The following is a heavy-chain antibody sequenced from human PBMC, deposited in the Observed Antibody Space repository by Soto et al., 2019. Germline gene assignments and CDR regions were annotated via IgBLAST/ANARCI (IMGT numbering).Heavy chain of an antibody. CDR1: GYAFTTYG. CDR3: ERGRYGDY. CDR2: ISAHNGNT. V-gene: IGHV1-18*01. J-gene: IGHJ4*02. Sequence: QVHLVQSGAEVKKPGASVKVSCKGSGYAFTTYGSTWVRQAPGQGREGMGWISAHNGNTNYAQKLQGRVTGTRDTSTSTAYMELRSLRSADTAVYYCERGRYGDYWGQGALVTVSS. D-gene: IGHD1-1*01.